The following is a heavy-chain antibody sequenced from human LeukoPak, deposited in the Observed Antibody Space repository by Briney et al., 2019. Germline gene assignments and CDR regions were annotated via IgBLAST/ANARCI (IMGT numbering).Heavy chain of an antibody. CDR2: IYHSGST. CDR1: GYSISSGYY. CDR3: ARDDEYYYASSGYPVRYYYYYYMDV. Sequence: SETLSLTCTVSGYSISSGYYWGWIRQPPGKGLEWIGSIYHSGSTYYNPSLKSRVTMSVDTSKNQFSLKLSSVTAADTAVYYCARDDEYYYASSGYPVRYYYYYYMDVWGKGTTVTVSS. V-gene: IGHV4-38-2*02. J-gene: IGHJ6*03. D-gene: IGHD3-22*01.